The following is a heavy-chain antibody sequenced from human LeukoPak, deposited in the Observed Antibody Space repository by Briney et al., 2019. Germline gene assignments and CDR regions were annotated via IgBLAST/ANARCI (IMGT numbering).Heavy chain of an antibody. CDR1: GGSFSDYS. V-gene: IGHV4-59*08. Sequence: SETLSLTCAVSGGSFSDYSWSWIRQSPGEGLEWIGYIYYSGSTNYNPSLKSRVTISVDTSKNQFSLKLSSVTAADTAVYYCARHVWIAPFDYWAREPWSPSPQ. CDR2: IYYSGST. CDR3: ARHVWIAPFDY. D-gene: IGHD2-2*03. J-gene: IGHJ4*02.